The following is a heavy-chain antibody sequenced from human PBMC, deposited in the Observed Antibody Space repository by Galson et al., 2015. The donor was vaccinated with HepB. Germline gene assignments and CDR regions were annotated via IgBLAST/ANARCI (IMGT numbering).Heavy chain of an antibody. CDR3: VRDLKGATGSGVWFDP. CDR2: INPSGGPT. D-gene: IGHD3-10*01. CDR1: GYSFTSYY. Sequence: SVKVSCKASGYSFTSYYIHWVRQAPGQGPEWMGVINPSGGPTTYSQKLQGRLTVTSDTSATTVYMDLRGLKSEATAVYYCVRDLKGATGSGVWFDPWGQGTLVTVSS. J-gene: IGHJ5*02. V-gene: IGHV1-46*01.